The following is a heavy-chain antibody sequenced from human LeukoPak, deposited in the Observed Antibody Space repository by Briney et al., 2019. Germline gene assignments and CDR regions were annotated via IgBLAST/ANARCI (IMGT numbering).Heavy chain of an antibody. CDR3: ARHGNYDFWSGYYVDY. J-gene: IGHJ4*02. D-gene: IGHD3-3*01. Sequence: TSGESLKISCQGSGYSFTSYWIGWGRQLPGKGLEWMGIIYPGDSDTRYSPSFQGQVTISADKSISTAYLQWSSLKASDTAMYYCARHGNYDFWSGYYVDYWGQGTLVTVSS. V-gene: IGHV5-51*01. CDR1: GYSFTSYW. CDR2: IYPGDSDT.